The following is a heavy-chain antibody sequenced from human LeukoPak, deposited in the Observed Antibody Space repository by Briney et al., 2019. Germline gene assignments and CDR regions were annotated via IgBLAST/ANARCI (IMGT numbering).Heavy chain of an antibody. CDR1: GGSFSGYY. D-gene: IGHD6-6*01. J-gene: IGHJ4*02. CDR3: ARLGIAAQIDY. Sequence: SETLSLTCAVYGGSFSGYYWSWIRQPPGKGLEWIGEINHSGSTNYNPSLKSRVTISVDTSKNQFSLKLSSVTAADTAVYYCARLGIAAQIDYWGQGTLVTVSS. CDR2: INHSGST. V-gene: IGHV4-34*01.